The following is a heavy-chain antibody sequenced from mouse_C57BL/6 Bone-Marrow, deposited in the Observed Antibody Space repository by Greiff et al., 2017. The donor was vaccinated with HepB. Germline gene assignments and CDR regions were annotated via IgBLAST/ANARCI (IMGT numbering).Heavy chain of an antibody. Sequence: QVQLQQSGAELVKPGASVKLSCKASGYTFTSYWMHWVKQRPGQGLEWIGMIHPNSGSTNYNEKFKSKATLTVDKSSSTAYMQLSSLTSEDSAVYYCASYYGSSYQAWFAYWGQGTRVTVSA. V-gene: IGHV1-64*01. CDR3: ASYYGSSYQAWFAY. D-gene: IGHD1-1*01. CDR1: GYTFTSYW. CDR2: IHPNSGST. J-gene: IGHJ3*01.